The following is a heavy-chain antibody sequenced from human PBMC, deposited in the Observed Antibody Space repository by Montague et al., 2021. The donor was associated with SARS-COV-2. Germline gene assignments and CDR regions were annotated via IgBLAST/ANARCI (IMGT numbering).Heavy chain of an antibody. CDR2: IDWDDDK. D-gene: IGHD5-24*01. V-gene: IGHV2-70*11. CDR3: ARYTDGYNYPSQGGCDY. J-gene: IGHJ4*02. CDR1: GFSLSTSGMC. Sequence: PALVKPTQTLTLTCTFSGFSLSTSGMCVSWIRQPPGKALEWLARIDWDDDKYYSTSLKTRLPISKDTSKNQVVLTMTNMDTVDTATYYCARYTDGYNYPSQGGCDYWGQGTLVTVSS.